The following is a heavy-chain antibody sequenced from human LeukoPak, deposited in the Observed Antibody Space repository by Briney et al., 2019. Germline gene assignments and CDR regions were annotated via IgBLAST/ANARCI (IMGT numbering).Heavy chain of an antibody. D-gene: IGHD6-13*01. CDR3: AKSQYSSSWYEEPPVDY. CDR2: IRYDGSNK. J-gene: IGHJ4*02. V-gene: IGHV3-30*02. CDR1: GFTFSSYG. Sequence: GGSLRLSCAASGFTFSSYGMHWVRQAPGKGLEWVAFIRYDGSNKYYADSVKGRFTISRDNSKNTLYLQMNSLRAEDTAVYYCAKSQYSSSWYEEPPVDYWGQGTLVTVSS.